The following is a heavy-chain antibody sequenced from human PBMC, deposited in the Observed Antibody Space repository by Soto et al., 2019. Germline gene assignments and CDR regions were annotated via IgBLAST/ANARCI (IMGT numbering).Heavy chain of an antibody. Sequence: EVQLVESGGGLVQPGGSLRLSCAASGFTFSSYWMHWVRQAPGKGLVWVSRINSDGSSTGYADSVKGRFTISRDNAKSTLYLQMYSLRAEDTPVYYCARNAYSGFESWGQGTLVTVSS. CDR1: GFTFSSYW. CDR3: ARNAYSGFES. CDR2: INSDGSST. J-gene: IGHJ5*01. V-gene: IGHV3-74*01. D-gene: IGHD5-12*01.